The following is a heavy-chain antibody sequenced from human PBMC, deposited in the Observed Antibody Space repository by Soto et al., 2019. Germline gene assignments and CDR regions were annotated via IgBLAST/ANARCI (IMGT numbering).Heavy chain of an antibody. CDR1: GFTIRSYG. D-gene: IGHD3-10*01. J-gene: IGHJ4*02. V-gene: IGHV1-18*04. Sequence: ASVKVSCKASGFTIRSYGITWVRQAPGQGLEWMGWISGYSGQTKYAQNVQDRVTMTTDTSTSTAYMELRSLRSDDTAVYYCARSPTKYGWARYYIRDLDYWGQGTLVTVCS. CDR2: ISGYSGQT. CDR3: ARSPTKYGWARYYIRDLDY.